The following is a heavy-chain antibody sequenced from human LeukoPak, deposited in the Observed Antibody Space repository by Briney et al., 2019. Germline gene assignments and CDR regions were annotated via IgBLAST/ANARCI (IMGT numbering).Heavy chain of an antibody. Sequence: SVKVSCKSSGGTFSSYAISWVRQAPGQGLELMGRIIPILGIANYAQKCQGRVTMTRDTSISTAYMELSRLRSDDTAVYYCARDDFWSGYLQLDYWGQRTLVTVSS. V-gene: IGHV1-69*04. CDR3: ARDDFWSGYLQLDY. J-gene: IGHJ4*02. CDR1: GGTFSSYA. CDR2: IIPILGIA. D-gene: IGHD3-3*01.